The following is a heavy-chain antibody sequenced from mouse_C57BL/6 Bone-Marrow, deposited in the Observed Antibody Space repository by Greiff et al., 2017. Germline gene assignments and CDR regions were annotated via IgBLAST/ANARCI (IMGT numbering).Heavy chain of an antibody. J-gene: IGHJ2*01. CDR2: IYIGNGYT. Sequence: EVQLQQSGAGLVRPGSSVKMSCQTSGYTFTSYGINWVQQRPGQGLEWIGYIYIGNGYTEYKEKFKGRATLTSDTSTSTAYMQLSSLTSEDSAIYCGTRGVDYFDYRGQGTTLTVFS. CDR1: GYTFTSYG. V-gene: IGHV1-58*01. CDR3: TRGVDYFDY.